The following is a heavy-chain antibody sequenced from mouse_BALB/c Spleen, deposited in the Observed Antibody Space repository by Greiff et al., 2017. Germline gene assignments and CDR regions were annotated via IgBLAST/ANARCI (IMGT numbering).Heavy chain of an antibody. V-gene: IGHV2-6-7*01. CDR2: IWGDGST. D-gene: IGHD1-2*01. CDR3: ARDPRGRYGFYAMDY. CDR1: GFSLTGYG. J-gene: IGHJ4*01. Sequence: VQGVESGPGLVAPSQSLSITCTVSGFSLTGYGVNWVRQPPGKGLEWLGMIWGDGSTDYNSALKSRLSISKDNSKSQVFLKMNSLQTDDTARYYCARDPRGRYGFYAMDYWGQGTSVTVSS.